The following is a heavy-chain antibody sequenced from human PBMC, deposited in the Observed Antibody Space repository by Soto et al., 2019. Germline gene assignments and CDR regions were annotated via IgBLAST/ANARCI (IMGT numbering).Heavy chain of an antibody. D-gene: IGHD2-2*01. J-gene: IGHJ6*02. Sequence: SVKVSCKASGGTFSSYAISWVPQAPGQGLEWMGGIIPIFATANYAQKFHGRVTITADESTSTAYMELSRLRSEDTAVYYCARDWVEITDIVVVPAANAYGMDVWG. CDR3: ARDWVEITDIVVVPAANAYGMDV. V-gene: IGHV1-69*13. CDR1: GGTFSSYA. CDR2: IIPIFATA.